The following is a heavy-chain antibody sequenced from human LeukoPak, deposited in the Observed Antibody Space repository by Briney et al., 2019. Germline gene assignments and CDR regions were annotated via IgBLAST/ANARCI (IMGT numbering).Heavy chain of an antibody. Sequence: PGGSLRLSCAASGFTFSDAWMSWVRQAPGKGLEWVGRIKSKTDGGTTDYAAPVKGRFTISRDDSKNTLYLRMNSLRAEDTAVYYRAKGRYFDWPWGQGTLVTVSS. CDR2: IKSKTDGGTT. D-gene: IGHD3-9*01. CDR3: AKGRYFDWP. V-gene: IGHV3-15*01. CDR1: GFTFSDAW. J-gene: IGHJ4*02.